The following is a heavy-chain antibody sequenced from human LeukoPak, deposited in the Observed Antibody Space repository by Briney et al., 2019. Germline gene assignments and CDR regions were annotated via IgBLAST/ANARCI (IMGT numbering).Heavy chain of an antibody. V-gene: IGHV3-30-3*01. J-gene: IGHJ4*02. CDR1: RFTFSSYN. CDR3: AREIRSGNYFDY. Sequence: GRSLRLSCAASRFTFSSYNMHWVRQAPGKGLEWVAVISYDGSNTYYADSVKGRFTISRDNSKNTLYVQMNRLRAEDTALYHCAREIRSGNYFDYWGQGTLVTVSS. CDR2: ISYDGSNT. D-gene: IGHD1-26*01.